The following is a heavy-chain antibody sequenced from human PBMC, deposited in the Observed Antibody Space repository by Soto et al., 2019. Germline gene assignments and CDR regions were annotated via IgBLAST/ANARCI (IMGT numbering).Heavy chain of an antibody. CDR3: ARTYDSSGPNSGGYGFDI. Sequence: QVQLQDSGPGLGQTSETLSLTCTVSGGSISSYYWSGIRQPPVKGREWIGYIYYSGSTNDKPSLPSLVTIAVDTSKNQFSLKLSSVTAADTSVYYCARTYDSSGPNSGGYGFDISGQGAMDTVS. CDR2: IYYSGST. CDR1: GGSISSYY. V-gene: IGHV4-59*01. J-gene: IGHJ3*02. D-gene: IGHD3-22*01.